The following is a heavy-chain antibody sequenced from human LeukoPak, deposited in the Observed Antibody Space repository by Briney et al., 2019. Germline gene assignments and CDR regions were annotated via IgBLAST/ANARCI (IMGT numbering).Heavy chain of an antibody. CDR1: GGSMSSYY. CDR2: IYYSGYT. Sequence: SETLSLTCTVSGGSMSSYYWSWIRQPPGKGLEWIGYIYYSGYTNYNPSLKSPVTISLDTSKNQFSLKLSSVTAADTAVYYCARGVCTSTSCYAGDYGMDVWGQGTPVTVSS. D-gene: IGHD2-2*01. CDR3: ARGVCTSTSCYAGDYGMDV. J-gene: IGHJ6*02. V-gene: IGHV4-59*08.